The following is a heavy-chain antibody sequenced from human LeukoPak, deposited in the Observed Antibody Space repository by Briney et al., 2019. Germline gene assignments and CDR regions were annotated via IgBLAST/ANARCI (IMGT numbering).Heavy chain of an antibody. CDR3: ARVIQLGRGFDY. CDR2: TFYRSKWQT. V-gene: IGHV6-1*01. D-gene: IGHD1-1*01. CDR1: GDSVSSNSVA. Sequence: SETLSLTCAISGDSVSSNSVAWNWLRQSPSRGLDWLGMTFYRSKWQTDYADSVKSRINISPDTSKNQVALRLSSVTPDDTAVYFCARVIQLGRGFDYGGQGTLVTVSS. J-gene: IGHJ4*02.